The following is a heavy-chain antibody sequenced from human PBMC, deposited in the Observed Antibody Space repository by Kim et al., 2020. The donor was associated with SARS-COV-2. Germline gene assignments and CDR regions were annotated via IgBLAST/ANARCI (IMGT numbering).Heavy chain of an antibody. Sequence: SVKVSCKASVGTFSSYAISWVRQAPGQGLEWMGGIIPIFGTANYAQKFQGRVTITADESTSTAYMELSSLRSEDTAVYYCARGVDILTGYYYFDYWGQGTLVTVSS. CDR1: VGTFSSYA. D-gene: IGHD3-9*01. CDR2: IIPIFGTA. CDR3: ARGVDILTGYYYFDY. V-gene: IGHV1-69*13. J-gene: IGHJ4*02.